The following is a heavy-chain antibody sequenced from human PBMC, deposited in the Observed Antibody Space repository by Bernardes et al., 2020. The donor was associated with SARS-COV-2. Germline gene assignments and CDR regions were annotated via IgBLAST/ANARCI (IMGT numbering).Heavy chain of an antibody. V-gene: IGHV4-59*11. J-gene: IGHJ5*02. CDR3: ARGPLYWFDP. Sequence: SEPLSLTCTVSGGSISSHYWSWIRQPPGKGLEWIGYIYYSGSTNYNPSLKSRVTMSVDTSKNQFSLKLSSVTAADTAVYYCARGPLYWFDPWGQGTLVTVSS. CDR2: IYYSGST. CDR1: GGSISSHY.